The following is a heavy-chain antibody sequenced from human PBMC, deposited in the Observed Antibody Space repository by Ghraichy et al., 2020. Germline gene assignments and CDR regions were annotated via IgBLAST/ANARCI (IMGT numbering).Heavy chain of an antibody. Sequence: ASVKVSCKVSGYTLTELSMHWVRQAPGKGLEWMGGFDPEDGETIYAQKFQGRVTMTEDTSTDTAYMELSSLRSEDTAVYYCATVDSSSPPYYYYGMDVWGQGTTVTVSS. CDR2: FDPEDGET. CDR3: ATVDSSSPPYYYYGMDV. J-gene: IGHJ6*02. D-gene: IGHD6-13*01. CDR1: GYTLTELS. V-gene: IGHV1-24*01.